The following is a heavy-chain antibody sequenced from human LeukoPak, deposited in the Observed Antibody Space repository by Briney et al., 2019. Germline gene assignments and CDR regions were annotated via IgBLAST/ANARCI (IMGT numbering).Heavy chain of an antibody. V-gene: IGHV3-9*01. CDR2: ISWNSGSI. CDR3: AKDMGYCSSTSCYVFDY. CDR1: GFTFDDYA. Sequence: PGRSLRLSCAASGFTFDDYAMHWVRQAPGKGLEWVSGISWNSGSIGYADSVKGRFTISRDNAKNSLYLQMNSLGAEDTALYYCAKDMGYCSSTSCYVFDYWGQGTLVTVSS. D-gene: IGHD2-2*01. J-gene: IGHJ4*02.